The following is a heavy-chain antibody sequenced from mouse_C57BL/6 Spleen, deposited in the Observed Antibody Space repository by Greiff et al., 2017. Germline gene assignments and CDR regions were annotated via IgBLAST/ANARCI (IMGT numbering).Heavy chain of an antibody. CDR3: AKNRDVKAMDD. D-gene: IGHD3-3*01. CDR2: IWRGGST. Sequence: QVQLKESGPGLVQPSQSLSITCTVSGFSFTSYGVHWVRQSPGKGLEWLGVIWRGGSTDYNAAFMSRLSITKDNSKSQVFFTTNSLQADDTAIYYYAKNRDVKAMDDWGQGTSVTVSS. J-gene: IGHJ4*01. V-gene: IGHV2-5*01. CDR1: GFSFTSYG.